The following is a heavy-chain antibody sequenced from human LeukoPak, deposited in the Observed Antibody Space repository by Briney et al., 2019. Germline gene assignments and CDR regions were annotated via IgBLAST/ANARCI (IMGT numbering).Heavy chain of an antibody. D-gene: IGHD6-13*01. CDR2: IIPILGIA. CDR3: ARAGGEYSSSWKIDY. Sequence: ASVKVSCKASGGTFSSYAISWVRQAPGQGLEWMGRIIPILGIANYAQKFQGRVTITADKSTSTAYMELSSLRSEDTAVYYCARAGGEYSSSWKIDYWGQGTLVTVSS. V-gene: IGHV1-69*04. CDR1: GGTFSSYA. J-gene: IGHJ4*02.